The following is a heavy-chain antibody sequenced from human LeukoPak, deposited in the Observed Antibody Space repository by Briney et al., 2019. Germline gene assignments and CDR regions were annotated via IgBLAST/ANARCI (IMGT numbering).Heavy chain of an antibody. D-gene: IGHD2/OR15-2a*01. J-gene: IGHJ6*02. V-gene: IGHV4-39*07. CDR2: IYYSGST. Sequence: SKTLSLTCTVSGGSISSSSYYWGWIRQPPGKGLEWIGSIYYSGSTYYNPSLKSRVTISVDTSKNQFSLKLSSVTAADTAVYYCARYHFDDYYYGMDVWGQGTTVTVSS. CDR3: ARYHFDDYYYGMDV. CDR1: GGSISSSSYY.